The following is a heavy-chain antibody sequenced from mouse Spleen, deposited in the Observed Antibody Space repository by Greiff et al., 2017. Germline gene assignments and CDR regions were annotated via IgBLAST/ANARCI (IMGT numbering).Heavy chain of an antibody. CDR3: ARAGWLLPFAY. J-gene: IGHJ3*01. CDR1: GYSITSGYY. Sequence: EVQLQESGPGLVKPSQSLSLTCSVTGYSITSGYYWNWIRQFPGNKLEWMGYISYDGSNNYNPSLKNRISITRDTSKNQFFLKLNSVTTEDTATYYCARAGWLLPFAYWGQGTLVTVSA. CDR2: ISYDGSN. D-gene: IGHD2-3*01. V-gene: IGHV3-6*01.